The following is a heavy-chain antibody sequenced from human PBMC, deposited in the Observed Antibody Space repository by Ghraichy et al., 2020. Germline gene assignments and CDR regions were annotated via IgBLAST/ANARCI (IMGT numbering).Heavy chain of an antibody. V-gene: IGHV3-21*01. D-gene: IGHD3-10*01. CDR1: GFTFSSYS. Sequence: GESLNISCAASGFTFSSYSMNWVRQAPGKGLEWVSSISSSSSYIYYADSVKGRFTISRDNAKNSLYLQMNSLRAEDTAVYYCARDPWLSSYLINYYYYGMDVWGQGTTVTVSS. J-gene: IGHJ6*02. CDR2: ISSSSSYI. CDR3: ARDPWLSSYLINYYYYGMDV.